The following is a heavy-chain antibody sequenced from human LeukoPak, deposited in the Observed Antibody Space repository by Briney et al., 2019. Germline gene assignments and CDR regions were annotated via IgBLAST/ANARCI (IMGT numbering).Heavy chain of an antibody. J-gene: IGHJ4*02. D-gene: IGHD3-22*01. V-gene: IGHV4-34*01. CDR2: INHSGST. Sequence: SETLSLTCAVYGGSFSGYYWSWIRQPPGKGLEWIGEINHSGSTNYNPSLKSRVTISVDTSKNQFSLKLSSVTAADTAVYYCARASDYDSSGYYYEDYWGQGTLVTVSS. CDR3: ARASDYDSSGYYYEDY. CDR1: GGSFSGYY.